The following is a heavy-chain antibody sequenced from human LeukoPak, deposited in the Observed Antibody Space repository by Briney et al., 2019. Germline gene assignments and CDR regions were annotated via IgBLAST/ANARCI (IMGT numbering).Heavy chain of an antibody. Sequence: ASVKVSCKASGYTFTSYGISWVRQAPGQEREWMGWISAYNGNTNYAQKLQGRVTMTTHTTPSTAYMELRSLGSDDTAVDCCARADWNDVNWFDPWGQGTLVTVSS. J-gene: IGHJ5*02. V-gene: IGHV1-18*04. CDR2: ISAYNGNT. CDR3: ARADWNDVNWFDP. CDR1: GYTFTSYG. D-gene: IGHD1-1*01.